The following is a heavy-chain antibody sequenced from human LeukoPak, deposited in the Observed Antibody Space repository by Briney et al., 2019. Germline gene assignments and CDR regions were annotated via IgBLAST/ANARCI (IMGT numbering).Heavy chain of an antibody. D-gene: IGHD3-10*01. V-gene: IGHV3-48*03. CDR3: ARDLLFDP. Sequence: PGGSLRLSCAASGFTFSSYETNWVRHAPGKGLEWVSYISSSGSTIYYADSVKGRFTVSRDNAKNSLYLQMNSLRVEDTALYYCARDLLFDPWGRGTLVTVSS. CDR1: GFTFSSYE. J-gene: IGHJ5*02. CDR2: ISSSGSTI.